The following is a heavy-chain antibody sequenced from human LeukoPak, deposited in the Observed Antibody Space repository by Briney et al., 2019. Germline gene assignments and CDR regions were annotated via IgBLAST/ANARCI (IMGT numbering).Heavy chain of an antibody. D-gene: IGHD5-12*01. CDR1: GFXFSSYE. CDR3: ARYQYSASSINWFDP. J-gene: IGHJ5*02. CDR2: ISSSGSSI. Sequence: PGGSLRLSCAASGFXFSSYEINWVRQAPGKGLEWVSYISSSGSSIYYADSVKGRFTISRDNAKNSLYLQMNSLRAEDTAVYYCARYQYSASSINWFDPWGQGTLVTVSS. V-gene: IGHV3-48*03.